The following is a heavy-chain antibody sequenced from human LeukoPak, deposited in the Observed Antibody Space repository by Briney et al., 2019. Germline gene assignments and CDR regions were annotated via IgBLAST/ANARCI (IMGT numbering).Heavy chain of an antibody. CDR1: GYTFTSYY. D-gene: IGHD1-26*01. CDR2: INPSGGST. V-gene: IGHV1-46*01. CDR3: ARDGGGSYDEKYYFDY. Sequence: GASVKVSCKASGYTFTSYYMHWVRQAPGQGLEWMGIINPSGGSTSYAQKFQGRVTMTRDTSTSTVYMELCSLRSEDTAVYYCARDGGGSYDEKYYFDYWGQGTLVTVSS. J-gene: IGHJ4*02.